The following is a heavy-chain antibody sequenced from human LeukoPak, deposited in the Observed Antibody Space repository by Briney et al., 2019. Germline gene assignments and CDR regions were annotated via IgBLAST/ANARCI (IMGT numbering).Heavy chain of an antibody. CDR1: GGSISGSSYY. CDR2: IYYSGST. D-gene: IGHD1-26*01. V-gene: IGHV4-39*07. Sequence: SETLSLTCTVSGGSISGSSYYWGWIRQPPGKGLEWIGSIYYSGSTYYNSSLKSRVIVSVDTSKNQFSLKLSSVIAADTAVYYCATSPSGTYYYFDYWGQGTLVTVSS. CDR3: ATSPSGTYYYFDY. J-gene: IGHJ4*02.